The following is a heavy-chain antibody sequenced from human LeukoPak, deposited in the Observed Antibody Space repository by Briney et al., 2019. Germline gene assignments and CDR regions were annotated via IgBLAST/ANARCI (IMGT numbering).Heavy chain of an antibody. CDR1: GGSLSSYY. V-gene: IGHV4-4*07. Sequence: SETLSLTCTVSGGSLSSYYWSWIRPPAGRGRAWIGRIYTSGSTNYNPPLKSRGTMSVDTSKNQFSLKLSSVTAADTAVYYCAAYSGSYFHYWGQGTLVTVSS. D-gene: IGHD1-26*01. J-gene: IGHJ4*02. CDR2: IYTSGST. CDR3: AAYSGSYFHY.